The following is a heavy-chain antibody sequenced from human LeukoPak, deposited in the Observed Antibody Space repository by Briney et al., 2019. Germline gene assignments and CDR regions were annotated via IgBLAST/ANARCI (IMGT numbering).Heavy chain of an antibody. CDR2: INTNTGNP. V-gene: IGHV7-4-1*02. CDR1: GGTFTSYA. CDR3: ARRYSSSWYIGGGVDYCYYMDV. Sequence: ASVKVSCKASGGTFTSYAISWVRQAPGQGLEWMGWINTNTGNPTYAQGFTGRFVFSLDTSVSTAYLQISSLKAEDTAVYYCARRYSSSWYIGGGVDYCYYMDVWGKGTTVTVSS. D-gene: IGHD6-13*01. J-gene: IGHJ6*03.